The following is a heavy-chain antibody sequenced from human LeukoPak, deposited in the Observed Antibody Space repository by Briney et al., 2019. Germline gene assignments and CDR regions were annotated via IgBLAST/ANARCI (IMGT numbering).Heavy chain of an antibody. D-gene: IGHD3-3*01. CDR1: GGSFSGYY. J-gene: IGHJ4*02. CDR2: INHSGST. CDR3: ASIWSYYFDY. V-gene: IGHV4-34*01. Sequence: PSETLSLTCAVYGGSFSGYYWSWIRQPPGKGLEWIGEINHSGSTNHNPSLKSRVTISVDTSKNQFSLKLSSVTAADTAVYYCASIWSYYFDYWGQGTLVTVSS.